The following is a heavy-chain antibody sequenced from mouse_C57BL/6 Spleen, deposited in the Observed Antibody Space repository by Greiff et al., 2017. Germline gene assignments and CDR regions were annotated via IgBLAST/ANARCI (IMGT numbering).Heavy chain of an antibody. Sequence: QVQLKQPGAELVKPGASVKLSCKASGYTFTSYWMHWVKQRPGQGLEWIGMIHPNSGSTNYNEKFKSKATLTVDKSSSTAYMQLSSLTSEDSAVYYCARIYDGSHWYFDVWGTGTTVTVSS. D-gene: IGHD2-3*01. V-gene: IGHV1-64*01. J-gene: IGHJ1*03. CDR3: ARIYDGSHWYFDV. CDR2: IHPNSGST. CDR1: GYTFTSYW.